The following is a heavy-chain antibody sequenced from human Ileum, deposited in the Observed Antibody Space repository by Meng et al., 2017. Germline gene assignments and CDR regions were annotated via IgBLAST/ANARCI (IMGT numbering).Heavy chain of an antibody. CDR3: ARENDNWNYFDY. CDR2: INAGNGNI. CDR1: GYTFRNYP. J-gene: IGHJ4*02. V-gene: IGHV1-3*01. D-gene: IGHD1-1*01. Sequence: VQLVQSGTEVKKVGASVQVSCTASGYTFRNYPLHWVRQAPGQRPEWMGWINAGNGNIKISQKFQGRITITSDTSATAYMELSSLRSEDTAVYFCARENDNWNYFDYWGQGSLVTVSS.